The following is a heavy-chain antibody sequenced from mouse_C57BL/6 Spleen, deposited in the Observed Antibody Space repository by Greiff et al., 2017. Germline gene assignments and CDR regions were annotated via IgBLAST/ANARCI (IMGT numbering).Heavy chain of an antibody. D-gene: IGHD2-4*01. CDR1: GYTFTSYW. J-gene: IGHJ4*01. CDR2: IDPSDSET. Sequence: QVQLKQPGAELVRPGSSVKLSCKASGYTFTSYWMHWVKQRPIQGLEWIGNIDPSDSETHYNQKFKDKATLTVDKSSSTAYMQLSSLTSEDSAVYYCARGGLRRPNGYAMDYWGQGTSVTVSS. CDR3: ARGGLRRPNGYAMDY. V-gene: IGHV1-52*01.